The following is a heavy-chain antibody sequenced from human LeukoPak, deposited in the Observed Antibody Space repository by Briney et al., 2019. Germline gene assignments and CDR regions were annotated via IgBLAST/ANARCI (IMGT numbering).Heavy chain of an antibody. V-gene: IGHV3-48*03. Sequence: GGSLRLSCAASGFTFNTYEMAWVRQAPGKGLEWVSYISSNITTVYYADSVQGRFTISRDNAKNSVYLQMNSLRIEDTAVYYCVGDRRGFCSTGSCYSPDYFDYWGRGTLVTVSS. CDR3: VGDRRGFCSTGSCYSPDYFDY. CDR2: ISSNITTV. D-gene: IGHD2-15*01. CDR1: GFTFNTYE. J-gene: IGHJ4*02.